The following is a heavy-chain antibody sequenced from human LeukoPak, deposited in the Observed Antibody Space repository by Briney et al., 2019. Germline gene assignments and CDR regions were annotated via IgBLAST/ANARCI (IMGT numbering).Heavy chain of an antibody. V-gene: IGHV4-59*08. CDR2: IYHSGST. Sequence: SETLSLTCTVSGGSISSYYWSWIRQPAGKGLEWIGYIYHSGSTYYSPSLKSRVTISVDTSKNQFSLKLSSVTAADTAVYYCARQGYCISTTCYYYYGMAVWGQGTTVTVSS. D-gene: IGHD2-2*01. CDR1: GGSISSYY. CDR3: ARQGYCISTTCYYYYGMAV. J-gene: IGHJ6*02.